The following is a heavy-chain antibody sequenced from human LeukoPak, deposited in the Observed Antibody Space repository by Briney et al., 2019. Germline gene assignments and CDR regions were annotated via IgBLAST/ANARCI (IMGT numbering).Heavy chain of an antibody. J-gene: IGHJ4*02. CDR3: AREGVVTPFDY. Sequence: PGGSLRLSCAASGFTFNSFNMDWVRQAPGKGLEWISFISNSRTTSHYADSVKGRFTISRDNAKSSLYLQMNNLRPEDTAVYYCAREGVVTPFDYWGQGALVIVSS. V-gene: IGHV3-48*01. CDR1: GFTFNSFN. CDR2: ISNSRTTS. D-gene: IGHD4-23*01.